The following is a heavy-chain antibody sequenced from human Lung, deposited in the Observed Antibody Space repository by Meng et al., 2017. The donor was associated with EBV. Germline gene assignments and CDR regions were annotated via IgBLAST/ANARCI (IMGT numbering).Heavy chain of an antibody. V-gene: IGHV4-59*08. J-gene: IGHJ5*02. CDR2: IFYSGST. D-gene: IGHD3-10*01. Sequence: QVQLKGSGPGLVKPSGTRSLTCTASGGSISTYYWSWIRQPPGKGLEWIGYIFYSGSTNYNPSLKSRVTISVDTSKNQFSLKLTSVTAADTAVYYCARHLYIMIRGYGFDPWGQGTLVTVSS. CDR3: ARHLYIMIRGYGFDP. CDR1: GGSISTYY.